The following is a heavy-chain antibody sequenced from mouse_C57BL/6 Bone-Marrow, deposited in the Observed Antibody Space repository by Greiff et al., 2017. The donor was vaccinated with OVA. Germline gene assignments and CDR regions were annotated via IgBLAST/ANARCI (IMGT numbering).Heavy chain of an antibody. J-gene: IGHJ2*01. V-gene: IGHV14-4*01. D-gene: IGHD1-1*01. Sequence: VQLQQSGAELVRPGASVKLSCTASGFNIKDDYMHWVKQRPEQGLEWIGWIDPENGDTEYASKFQGKATITADTSSNTAYLQLSSLTSEDTAVYYCTTGTTRDYWGQGTTLTVSS. CDR1: GFNIKDDY. CDR2: IDPENGDT. CDR3: TTGTTRDY.